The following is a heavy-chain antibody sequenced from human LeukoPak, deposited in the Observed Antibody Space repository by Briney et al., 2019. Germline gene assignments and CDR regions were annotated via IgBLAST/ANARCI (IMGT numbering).Heavy chain of an antibody. D-gene: IGHD2-2*01. V-gene: IGHV1-2*02. CDR1: GYTFTGYY. Sequence: ASVKVSCKASGYTFTGYYMHWVRQAPGQGLEWMGWINPNSGGTNYAQRFQGRVTMTRDTSISTAYMELSRLGSDDTAVYYCARSGVVPAADYWYFDLWGRGTLVTVSS. CDR2: INPNSGGT. J-gene: IGHJ2*01. CDR3: ARSGVVPAADYWYFDL.